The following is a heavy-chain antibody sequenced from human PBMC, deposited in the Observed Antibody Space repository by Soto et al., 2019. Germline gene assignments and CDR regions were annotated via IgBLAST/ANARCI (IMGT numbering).Heavy chain of an antibody. CDR1: GGSISSYY. D-gene: IGHD2-15*01. V-gene: IGHV4-59*01. Sequence: QVQLQESGPGLVKPSETLSLTCTVSGGSISSYYWSWIRQPPGKGLEWIGYIYYSGSTNYNPSLNSRVTLSVDTSKNQFSLKLSSVTAADTAVYYCARSGGYCSGGSCPYPLYYYYGMDVWGQGTTVTVSS. CDR2: IYYSGST. CDR3: ARSGGYCSGGSCPYPLYYYYGMDV. J-gene: IGHJ6*02.